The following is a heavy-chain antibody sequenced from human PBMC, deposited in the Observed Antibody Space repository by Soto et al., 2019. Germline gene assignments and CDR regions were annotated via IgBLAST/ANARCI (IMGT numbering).Heavy chain of an antibody. D-gene: IGHD2-2*02. CDR2: IYYSGST. J-gene: IGHJ3*02. V-gene: IGHV4-31*03. Sequence: SETLSLTCTVSGGSISSGGYYWSWIRQHPGKGLEWIGYIYYSGSTYYNPSLKSRVTISVDTSKNQFSLKLSSVTAADTAVYYCARAYCSSTSCYTALDAFDIWGQGTMVTVSS. CDR1: GGSISSGGYY. CDR3: ARAYCSSTSCYTALDAFDI.